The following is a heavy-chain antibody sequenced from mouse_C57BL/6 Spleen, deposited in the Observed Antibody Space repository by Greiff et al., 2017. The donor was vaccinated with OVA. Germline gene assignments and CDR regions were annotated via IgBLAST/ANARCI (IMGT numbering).Heavy chain of an antibody. CDR1: GYTFTSYW. D-gene: IGHD2-5*01. J-gene: IGHJ3*01. CDR3: ARYYYSNYGFAY. V-gene: IGHV1-55*01. Sequence: VQRVESGAELVKPGASVKMSCKASGYTFTSYWITWVKQRPGQGPEWIGDIYPGSGSTNYNEKFKSKATLTVDTSSSTAYMQLSSLTSEDSAVYYCARYYYSNYGFAYWGQGTLVTVSA. CDR2: IYPGSGST.